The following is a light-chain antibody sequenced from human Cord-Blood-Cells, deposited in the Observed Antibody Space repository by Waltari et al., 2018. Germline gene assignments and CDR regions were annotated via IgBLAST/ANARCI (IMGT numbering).Light chain of an antibody. Sequence: QPVLTQSSSASASLGSSVKLTCTLSSGHSSYLIPWHQQQPGKAPRYLMKLEGSGSYNKGSGVPDRFSGSSSGADCYLTISNLQSEDEADYYCETWDSNTVVFGGGTKLTVL. V-gene: IGLV4-60*03. CDR3: ETWDSNTVV. J-gene: IGLJ2*01. CDR1: SGHSSYL. CDR2: LEGSGSY.